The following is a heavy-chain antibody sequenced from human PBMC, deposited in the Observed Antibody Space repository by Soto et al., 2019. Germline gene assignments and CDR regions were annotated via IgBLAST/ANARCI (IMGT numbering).Heavy chain of an antibody. Sequence: QLQLQESGPGLVKPSETLSLTCTVSGGSISSSSHYWGWIRQPPGKGLEWIGTINYSGSTYDNPSLKSRVTISVDTSEKQFSLKLSSVTAADTAVYYCATSLVDYQPYSAMDVWGQGTTVTVSS. D-gene: IGHD2-2*01. CDR3: ATSLVDYQPYSAMDV. J-gene: IGHJ6*02. V-gene: IGHV4-39*01. CDR1: GGSISSSSHY. CDR2: INYSGST.